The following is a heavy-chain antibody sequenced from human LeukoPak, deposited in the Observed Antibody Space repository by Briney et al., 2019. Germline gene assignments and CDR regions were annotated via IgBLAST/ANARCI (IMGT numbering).Heavy chain of an antibody. V-gene: IGHV3-48*03. CDR1: GFTFSGYE. J-gene: IGHJ4*02. CDR2: ISSSGSTI. CDR3: VRDQGGAVSY. Sequence: GGSLRLSCAASGFTFSGYEMHWVRQAPGKGLEWVSYISSSGSTIYYADSVKGRFIISRDNAQNSLFLQMNSLRAEDTAVYYCVRDQGGAVSYWGQGTLVTVSS. D-gene: IGHD3-16*01.